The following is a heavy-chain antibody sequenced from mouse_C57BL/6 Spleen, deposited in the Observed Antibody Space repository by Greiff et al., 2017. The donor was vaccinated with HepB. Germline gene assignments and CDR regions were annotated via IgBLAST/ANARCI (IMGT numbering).Heavy chain of an antibody. V-gene: IGHV5-6*01. CDR2: ISSGGSYT. J-gene: IGHJ2*01. D-gene: IGHD2-4*01. Sequence: EVKLVESGGDLVKPGGSLKLSCAASGFTFSSYGMSWVRQTPDKRLEWVATISSGGSYTYYPDSVKGRFTISRDNAKNTLYLQMSSLKSEDTAMYYCARHGDGDDYDGYYFDYWGQGTTLTVSS. CDR1: GFTFSSYG. CDR3: ARHGDGDDYDGYYFDY.